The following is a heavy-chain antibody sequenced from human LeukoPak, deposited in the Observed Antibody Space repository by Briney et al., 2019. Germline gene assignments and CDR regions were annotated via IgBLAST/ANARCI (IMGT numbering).Heavy chain of an antibody. CDR3: ARIPPGGGTRRIAAAGTFDY. CDR2: IYSGGST. V-gene: IGHV3-53*01. D-gene: IGHD6-13*01. CDR1: GFTVSSNY. J-gene: IGHJ4*02. Sequence: GGSLRLSCAASGFTVSSNYMSWVRQAPGKGLEWVSVIYSGGSTYYADSVKGRFTISRDNSKNTLYLQMNSLRAEDTAVYYCARIPPGGGTRRIAAAGTFDYWGQGTLVTVSS.